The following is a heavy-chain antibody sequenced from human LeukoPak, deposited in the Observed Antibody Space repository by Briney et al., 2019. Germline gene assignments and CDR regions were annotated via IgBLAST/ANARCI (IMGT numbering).Heavy chain of an antibody. CDR2: IYSDNT. CDR3: ARGGYNWIDP. J-gene: IGHJ5*02. Sequence: GGSLRLSCTVSGFTVSSNCMSWVRPAQGQGLEWFSFIYSDNTHYSDSVKGRFTISRDHSKNTLYIQMNTLRVEDTAVYYCARGGYNWIDPWGKGALVTVSS. V-gene: IGHV3-53*01. CDR1: GFTVSSNC.